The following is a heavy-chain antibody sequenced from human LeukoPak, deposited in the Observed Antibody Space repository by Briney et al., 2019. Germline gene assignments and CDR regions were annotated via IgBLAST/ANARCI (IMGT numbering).Heavy chain of an antibody. J-gene: IGHJ4*02. CDR3: ARAGGVYDSSWYQFDY. V-gene: IGHV3-11*05. CDR1: GFTFSDCY. CDR2: ITSSSSYT. Sequence: GGSLRLSCAASGFTFSDCYMTWFRQAPGKGLEWVSYITSSSSYTTYADSVKGRFTISRDNAKNSLDLEMNSLRAEDTAVYYCARAGGVYDSSWYQFDYWGQGTLVTVSS. D-gene: IGHD6-13*01.